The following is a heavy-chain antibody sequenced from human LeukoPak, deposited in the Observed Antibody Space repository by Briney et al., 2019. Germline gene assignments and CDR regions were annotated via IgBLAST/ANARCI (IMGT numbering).Heavy chain of an antibody. CDR3: ARRYLRYFDWLLDQFDY. V-gene: IGHV4-39*01. CDR2: IYYSGST. D-gene: IGHD3-9*01. J-gene: IGHJ4*02. CDR1: GSSISSSSYY. Sequence: SETLSLTCTVSGSSISSSSYYWGWIRHPPGKGLEWFGSIYYSGSTYYNPSLKSRVTISVDTSKNQFSLKLSSVTAADTAVYYCARRYLRYFDWLLDQFDYWGQGTLVTVSS.